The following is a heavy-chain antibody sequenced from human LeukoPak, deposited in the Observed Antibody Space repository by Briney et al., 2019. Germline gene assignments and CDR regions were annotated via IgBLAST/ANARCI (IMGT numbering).Heavy chain of an antibody. J-gene: IGHJ4*02. Sequence: GGSLRLSCAASGFTFSDYYLSWIRQAPGKGLECISYISSSGSTIYYADSVKGRFTISRDNAKNSLYLQMNSLRAEDTAVYYCAKDLRYCSSTSCWGQGTLVTVSS. D-gene: IGHD2-2*01. CDR1: GFTFSDYY. V-gene: IGHV3-11*01. CDR2: ISSSGSTI. CDR3: AKDLRYCSSTSC.